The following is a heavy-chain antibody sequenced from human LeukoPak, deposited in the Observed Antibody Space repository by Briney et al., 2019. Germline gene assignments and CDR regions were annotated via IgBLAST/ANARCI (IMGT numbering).Heavy chain of an antibody. CDR2: INHSGST. CDR3: ARLTVTTNNWFDP. CDR1: GGSFSGYY. Sequence: KSSETLSLTCAVCGGSFSGYYWSWIRQPPGKGLEWIGEINHSGSTNYNPSLKSRVTISVDTSKNQFSLKLSSVTAADTAVYYCARLTVTTNNWFDPWGQGTLVTVSS. V-gene: IGHV4-34*01. D-gene: IGHD4-17*01. J-gene: IGHJ5*02.